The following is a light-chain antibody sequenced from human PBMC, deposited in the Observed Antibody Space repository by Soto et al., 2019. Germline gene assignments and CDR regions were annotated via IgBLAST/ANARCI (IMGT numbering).Light chain of an antibody. V-gene: IGKV1-39*01. CDR1: QNIGRF. Sequence: DIQMTQSLSSLSASVGDRVTITCRASQNIGRFLNWHQQKPGKAPNVLINVASTLRSGVPSRFSGSGSGTDFNLTINSLQPEDFATYFCQQSFTTPLTFGGGTKVEIK. J-gene: IGKJ4*01. CDR3: QQSFTTPLT. CDR2: VAS.